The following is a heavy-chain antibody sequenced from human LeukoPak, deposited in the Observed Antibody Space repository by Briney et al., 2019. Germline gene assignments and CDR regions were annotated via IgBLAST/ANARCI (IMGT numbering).Heavy chain of an antibody. D-gene: IGHD1-26*01. CDR3: ARVEVGADDFDYFQH. J-gene: IGHJ1*01. Sequence: SETLSLTCTVSGGSFSSSSYYWGWIRQPPGKGLEWVGSINYRGSNYHNSSLKSRVTMSVDTSKNQFSLKLSSVTAADTAVYYCARVEVGADDFDYFQHWGQGTLVTVSS. V-gene: IGHV4-39*07. CDR1: GGSFSSSSYY. CDR2: INYRGSN.